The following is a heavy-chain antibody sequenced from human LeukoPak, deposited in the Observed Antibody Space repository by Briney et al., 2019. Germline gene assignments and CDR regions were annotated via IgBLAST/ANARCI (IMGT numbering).Heavy chain of an antibody. CDR1: GFTFNIYA. J-gene: IGHJ4*02. CDR3: AKGFYYYGSGSYRYFEQ. CDR2: ISGDGGST. V-gene: IGHV3-23*01. Sequence: GGSLRLSCAASGFTFNIYAMSWVRQAPGKGLAWVSAISGDGGSTYYADSVKGRFTISRDNSKNTLYLQMNSLRAEDTAVYYCAKGFYYYGSGSYRYFEQWGQGTLVTVSS. D-gene: IGHD3-10*01.